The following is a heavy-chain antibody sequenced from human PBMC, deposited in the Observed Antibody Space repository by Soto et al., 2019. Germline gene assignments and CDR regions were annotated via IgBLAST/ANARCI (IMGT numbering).Heavy chain of an antibody. CDR1: GFNFNTFA. J-gene: IGHJ5*02. Sequence: EEQVSESGGGLVQSGGSLRLSCAASGFNFNTFAMSWIRQAPGKGLEWVSHISSSGDSRDYADSVRGRFTISRDNSKNVLFLQMNSLRADDTVTYYCAKDPPSPWTANWVDPWGKGTLVTVSS. D-gene: IGHD5-12*01. CDR3: AKDPPSPWTANWVDP. CDR2: ISSSGDSR. V-gene: IGHV3-23*01.